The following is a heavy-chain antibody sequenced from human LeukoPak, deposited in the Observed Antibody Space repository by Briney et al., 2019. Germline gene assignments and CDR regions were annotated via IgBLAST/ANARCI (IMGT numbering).Heavy chain of an antibody. CDR1: GFTFSSYA. J-gene: IGHJ4*02. D-gene: IGHD6-19*01. CDR3: ARGGEQWPKVFLDY. CDR2: ISYDGSNK. Sequence: GWSLRLSCAASGFTFSSYAMHWVRQAPGKGLEWVAVISYDGSNKYYADSVKGRFTISRDNSKNTLYLQMNSLRAEDTAVYYCARGGEQWPKVFLDYWGQGTLVTVSS. V-gene: IGHV3-30*04.